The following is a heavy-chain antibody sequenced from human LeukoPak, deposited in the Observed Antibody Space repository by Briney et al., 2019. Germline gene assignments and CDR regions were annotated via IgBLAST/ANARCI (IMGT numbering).Heavy chain of an antibody. CDR3: ARVSARITIFGVVIPDAFDI. CDR2: IYYSGST. J-gene: IGHJ3*02. CDR1: GGSISSGSYY. Sequence: SETLSLTCTVSGGSISSGSYYWSWIRQPPGKGLEWIGYIYYSGSTYYNPSLKSRVTISVDTSKNQFSLKLSSVTAADTTVYYCARVSARITIFGVVIPDAFDIWGQGTMVTVSS. D-gene: IGHD3-3*01. V-gene: IGHV4-30-4*08.